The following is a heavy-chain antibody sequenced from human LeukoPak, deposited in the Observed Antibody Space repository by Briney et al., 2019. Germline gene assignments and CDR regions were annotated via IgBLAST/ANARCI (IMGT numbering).Heavy chain of an antibody. J-gene: IGHJ4*02. CDR1: GGSFSGYY. Sequence: PSDTLSLTCAVYGGSFSGYYWSWIRQPPGKGLEWIGEINHSGSTNYNPSLKSRVTISVDTSKNQFSLKLSSVTAADTAVYYCARDIAVAGNGYWGQGTLVTVSS. D-gene: IGHD6-19*01. CDR2: INHSGST. CDR3: ARDIAVAGNGY. V-gene: IGHV4-34*01.